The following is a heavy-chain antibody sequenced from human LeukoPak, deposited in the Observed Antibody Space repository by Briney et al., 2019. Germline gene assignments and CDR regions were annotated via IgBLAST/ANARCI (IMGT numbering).Heavy chain of an antibody. V-gene: IGHV4-30-4*01. Sequence: SETLSLTCTVSSGSISSGDYYWSWIRQPPGKGLEWIGCVYYSGITYYNPSLKSRVSISGDTSKNQFSLKLSSVTAADTAVYYCARGTYFYDGSAYLGAFDSWGQGTMVTVSS. CDR1: SGSISSGDYY. CDR2: VYYSGIT. D-gene: IGHD3-22*01. J-gene: IGHJ3*02. CDR3: ARGTYFYDGSAYLGAFDS.